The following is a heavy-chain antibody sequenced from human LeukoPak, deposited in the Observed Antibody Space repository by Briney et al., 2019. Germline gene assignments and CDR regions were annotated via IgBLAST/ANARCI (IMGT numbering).Heavy chain of an antibody. Sequence: GGSLRLSCAASGFTFSSYGMHWVRQAPGKGLEWVAVISYDGSNKYYADSVKGRFTISRDNAKNTLYLQMNSLRAEDTAVYYCARGGQLSYYDILTGYYNGNYFDYWGQGTLVTVSS. CDR2: ISYDGSNK. CDR3: ARGGQLSYYDILTGYYNGNYFDY. D-gene: IGHD3-9*01. V-gene: IGHV3-30*03. CDR1: GFTFSSYG. J-gene: IGHJ4*02.